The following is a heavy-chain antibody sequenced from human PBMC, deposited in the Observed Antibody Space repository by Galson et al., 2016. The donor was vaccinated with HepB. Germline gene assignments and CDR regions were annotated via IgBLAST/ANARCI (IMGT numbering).Heavy chain of an antibody. J-gene: IGHJ4*02. CDR3: ARGFAVAAQSFDK. D-gene: IGHD6-19*01. V-gene: IGHV1-3*01. CDR2: INGGNGNT. CDR1: GYSFTSFA. Sequence: SVKVSCKASGYSFTSFAMHWVRQAPGQRLEWMGWINGGNGNTKYSQKFQGRVTITRDTSASIAYMELSSLRSEDTALYYCARGFAVAAQSFDKWGQGTLVTVSS.